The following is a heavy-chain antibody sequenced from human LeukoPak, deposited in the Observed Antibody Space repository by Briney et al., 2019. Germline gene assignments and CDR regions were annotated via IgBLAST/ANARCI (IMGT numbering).Heavy chain of an antibody. J-gene: IGHJ4*02. CDR3: VRDDPAFLDFDY. D-gene: IGHD5-18*01. V-gene: IGHV3-7*01. CDR2: IKPDGSQK. Sequence: PGGSLRLSCVASGFSFNGDWMNWVRQAPGKGLEWVANIKPDGSQKYYVDSVKGRFTISRDNAEKSLFLQMNSLRAEDTAVYYCVRDDPAFLDFDYWGQGTLVTVSS. CDR1: GFSFNGDW.